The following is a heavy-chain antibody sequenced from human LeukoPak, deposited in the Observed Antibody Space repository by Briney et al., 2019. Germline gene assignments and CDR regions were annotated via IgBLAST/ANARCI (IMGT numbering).Heavy chain of an antibody. CDR3: ARVLSIVATVERWFDP. D-gene: IGHD5-12*01. CDR2: IYYSGST. CDR1: GGSVSSGCYY. Sequence: KPSETLSLTCTVSGGSVSSGCYYWSWIRQPPGKGLEWIGYIYYSGSTNYNPSLKSRVTISVDTSKNQFSLKLSSVTAADTAVYYCARVLSIVATVERWFDPWGQGTLVTVSS. V-gene: IGHV4-61*01. J-gene: IGHJ5*02.